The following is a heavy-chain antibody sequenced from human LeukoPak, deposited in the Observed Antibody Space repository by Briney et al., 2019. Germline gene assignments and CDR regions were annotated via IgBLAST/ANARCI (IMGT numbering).Heavy chain of an antibody. D-gene: IGHD3-9*01. V-gene: IGHV4-59*01. CDR2: VHSSGST. CDR1: GGSISSFF. CDR3: ARLAPGNYDILTGDPKVVFDY. J-gene: IGHJ4*02. Sequence: SETLSLTCTVSGGSISSFFWSWIRQPPGKGLEWIGYVHSSGSTKYNPSLKSRLIISVDMSKDQFSLKLRSVSVADTAVYYCARLAPGNYDILTGDPKVVFDYWGQGALVTVSS.